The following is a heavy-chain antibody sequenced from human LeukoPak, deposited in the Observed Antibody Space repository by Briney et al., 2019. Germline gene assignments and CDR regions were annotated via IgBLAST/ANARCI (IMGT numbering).Heavy chain of an antibody. Sequence: GRSLRLSCAASGFTFNYAWMSWVRQAPGKGLEWVSYISSTGNTIYYADSVKGRFTISRDNAKSSLYLRMNSLRAEDTAVYYCARDSSGNFIPDYFDYWGQGTLVTVSS. CDR3: ARDSSGNFIPDYFDY. J-gene: IGHJ4*02. CDR1: GFTFNYAW. CDR2: ISSTGNTI. V-gene: IGHV3-11*04. D-gene: IGHD3-10*01.